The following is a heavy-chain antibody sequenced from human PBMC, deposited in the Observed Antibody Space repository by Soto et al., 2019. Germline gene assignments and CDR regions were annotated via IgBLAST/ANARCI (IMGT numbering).Heavy chain of an antibody. Sequence: GASVKVSCKASGYMFTSYYMHWVRQAPGQGLEWMGIIDPTGGSTDYAQKFQARVTMTRDTSTSTVYMELNSLRAEDTAVYYCARESEDLTSNFDYWGQGTLVTVSS. V-gene: IGHV1-46*01. CDR2: IDPTGGST. J-gene: IGHJ4*02. CDR3: ARESEDLTSNFDY. CDR1: GYMFTSYY.